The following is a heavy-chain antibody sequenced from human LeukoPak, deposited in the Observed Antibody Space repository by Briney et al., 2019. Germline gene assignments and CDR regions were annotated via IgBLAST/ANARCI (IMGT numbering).Heavy chain of an antibody. V-gene: IGHV3-20*04. Sequence: GGSLRLSCAASGFTFDDYGMSWVRQAPGKGLEWVSDINWNGGSTGYADSVKGRFTISRDNAKNSLYLQMNSLRAEDTALYYCARDRHCSSTSCYNDYWGQGTLVTVSS. CDR2: INWNGGST. J-gene: IGHJ4*02. D-gene: IGHD2-2*02. CDR3: ARDRHCSSTSCYNDY. CDR1: GFTFDDYG.